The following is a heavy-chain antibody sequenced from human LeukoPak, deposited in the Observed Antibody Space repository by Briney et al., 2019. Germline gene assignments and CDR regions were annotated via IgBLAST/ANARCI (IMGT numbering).Heavy chain of an antibody. V-gene: IGHV3-48*01. Sequence: PGESLRLSCAASGFTFSSYSMNWVRQAPGKGLEWVSYISSSSSTIYYADSVKGRFTISRDNAKNSLNLQMNSLRAEDTAVYYCARDLRRVGVAAGPNWFDPWGQGTLVTVSS. CDR1: GFTFSSYS. CDR3: ARDLRRVGVAAGPNWFDP. CDR2: ISSSSSTI. D-gene: IGHD6-6*01. J-gene: IGHJ5*02.